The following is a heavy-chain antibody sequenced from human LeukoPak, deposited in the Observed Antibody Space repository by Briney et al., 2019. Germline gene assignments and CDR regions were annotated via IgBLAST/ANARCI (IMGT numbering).Heavy chain of an antibody. V-gene: IGHV3-30*02. CDR3: SSSWYVLSWSFDY. CDR1: GFTFSYYG. CDR2: IRYDGSNK. D-gene: IGHD6-13*01. Sequence: GGSLRFSCAASGFTFSYYGMHWVRQAPGKGLEWVAFIRYDGSNKYYADSVKGRFTISRDNSKNTLYLQMNSLRAEDTAVYYCSSSWYVLSWSFDYWGQGTLVTVSS. J-gene: IGHJ4*02.